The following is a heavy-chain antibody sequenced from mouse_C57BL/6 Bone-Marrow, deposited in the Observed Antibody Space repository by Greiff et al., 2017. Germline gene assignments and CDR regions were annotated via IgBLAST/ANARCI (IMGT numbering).Heavy chain of an antibody. J-gene: IGHJ2*01. CDR2: FHPYNDDT. Sequence: VQLVESGAELVKPGASVKMSCKASGYTFTTYPIEWMKQNHGKSLEWIGNFHPYNDDTKYNEKFKGKATLTVEKSSSTVYLELSRLTSDDSAVYYCARGGNYGGYYCDYWGQGTTLTVSS. CDR1: GYTFTTYP. V-gene: IGHV1-47*01. CDR3: ARGGNYGGYYCDY. D-gene: IGHD2-1*01.